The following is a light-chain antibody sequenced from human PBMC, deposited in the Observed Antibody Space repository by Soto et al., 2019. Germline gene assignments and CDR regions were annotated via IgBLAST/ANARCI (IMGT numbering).Light chain of an antibody. V-gene: IGKV2-28*01. Sequence: EMVMTQSPLTLPVTPGEPSSISCRSSQSLLYNNTYNYLDWYVQKPGQSPQLLIYFGSNRAPGVPDRFSGSGSGTDFTLKINRVEAEDVGTYYRMQALQSLTFGQGTRLETK. CDR2: FGS. CDR1: QSLLYNNTYNY. J-gene: IGKJ5*01. CDR3: MQALQSLT.